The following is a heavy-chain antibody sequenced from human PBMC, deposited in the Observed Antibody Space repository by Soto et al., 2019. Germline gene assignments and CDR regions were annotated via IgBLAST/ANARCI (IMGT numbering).Heavy chain of an antibody. D-gene: IGHD1-26*01. CDR2: ISGSGGST. CDR3: AKDQSPDTVGYYGMDV. V-gene: IGHV3-23*01. Sequence: GGSLRLSCAASGFTFSSYAMSWVRQAPGKGLEWVSAISGSGGSTYYADSVKGRFTISRDNSKNTLYLQMNSLRAEDTAVYYCAKDQSPDTVGYYGMDVWGQGTTVTVSS. CDR1: GFTFSSYA. J-gene: IGHJ6*02.